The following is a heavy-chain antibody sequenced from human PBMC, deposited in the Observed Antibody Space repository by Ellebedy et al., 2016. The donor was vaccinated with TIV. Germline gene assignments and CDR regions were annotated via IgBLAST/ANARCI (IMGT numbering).Heavy chain of an antibody. CDR3: AKNRGYCSGGACYGDY. CDR1: GFTFSNFA. V-gene: IGHV3-23*01. Sequence: GESLKISCAASGFTFSNFAMSWVRQAPVKGLEWVSSIGGAGDSTYYADSVKGRFTISRDNSKNTLYLQMNSLRAEDTAVYYCAKNRGYCSGGACYGDYWGQGTLVTVSS. D-gene: IGHD2-15*01. J-gene: IGHJ4*02. CDR2: IGGAGDST.